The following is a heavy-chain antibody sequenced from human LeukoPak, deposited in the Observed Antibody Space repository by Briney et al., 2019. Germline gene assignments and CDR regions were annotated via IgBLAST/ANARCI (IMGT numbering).Heavy chain of an antibody. V-gene: IGHV5-51*01. CDR1: GYSFTSYW. CDR2: IYPGDSDT. J-gene: IGHJ4*02. CDR3: ARILGYCSSTSCHFDY. D-gene: IGHD2-2*01. Sequence: GESLKISCKGSGYSFTSYWIGWVRQMPGKGLEWMGIIYPGDSDTRYSPSFQGQVTISADKSISTAYLQWSSLKASGTAMYYCARILGYCSSTSCHFDYWGQGTLVTVSS.